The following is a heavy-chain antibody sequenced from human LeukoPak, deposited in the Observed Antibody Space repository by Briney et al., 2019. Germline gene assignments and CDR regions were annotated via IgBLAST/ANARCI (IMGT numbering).Heavy chain of an antibody. Sequence: GASVKVSCKASGYTFTGYYMHWVRQAPGQRLEWMGWINPKSGGTRYAQKFQGRVNMTRDTSISSAYMELSRLTSDDTAMYYCASSTMVSAMEAPGRWGQGTLVTVSS. D-gene: IGHD2-8*01. V-gene: IGHV1-2*02. CDR3: ASSTMVSAMEAPGR. CDR1: GYTFTGYY. J-gene: IGHJ4*02. CDR2: INPKSGGT.